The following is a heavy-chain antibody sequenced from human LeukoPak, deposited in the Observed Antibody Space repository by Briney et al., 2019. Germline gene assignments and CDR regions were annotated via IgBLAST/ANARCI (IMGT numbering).Heavy chain of an antibody. J-gene: IGHJ4*02. V-gene: IGHV3-11*01. CDR2: ISSSGNTI. Sequence: GGSLRLSCAASGFTFFDYGMSWIRQAPGKGLEWVSYISSSGNTIYYTDSVKGRFTISRDNAKNSLYLQMNSLRAEDTAVYYCARGNYGFSEYFDSWGQGTLVTVSS. CDR3: ARGNYGFSEYFDS. CDR1: GFTFFDYG. D-gene: IGHD4-17*01.